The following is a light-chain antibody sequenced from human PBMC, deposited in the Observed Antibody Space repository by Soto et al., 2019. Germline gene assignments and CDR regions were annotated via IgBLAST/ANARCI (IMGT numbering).Light chain of an antibody. CDR2: GAS. CDR1: QSVSNNY. J-gene: IGKJ1*01. Sequence: EIVLTHPPGTLSLSPCERATLSFRASQSVSNNYLAWYQQKPGQAPRLLIYGASNRATGIPDRFSGSGSGTDFTLTISRLEPEDFAVYYCQQYGSSGTFGQGTKVDIK. V-gene: IGKV3-20*01. CDR3: QQYGSSGT.